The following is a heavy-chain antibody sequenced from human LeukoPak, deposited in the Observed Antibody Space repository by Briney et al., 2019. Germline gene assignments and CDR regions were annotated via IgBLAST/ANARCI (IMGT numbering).Heavy chain of an antibody. CDR2: IFPGDSDI. Sequence: HGESLKISCQGSGYIFNNYWIAWVRQKPGKGLEWMGSIFPGDSDIRYSPSFQGLVTISAEKSVSIVYLQWSSPKASDTAMHYCARPSGESTEFDFWGQGTLVTVSS. CDR1: GYIFNNYW. V-gene: IGHV5-51*01. J-gene: IGHJ4*02. D-gene: IGHD2-2*01. CDR3: ARPSGESTEFDF.